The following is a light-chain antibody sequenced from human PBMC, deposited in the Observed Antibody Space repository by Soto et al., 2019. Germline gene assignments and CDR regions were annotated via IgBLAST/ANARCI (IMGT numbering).Light chain of an antibody. Sequence: EIVLTQSPATLSLSPGDRATLSCRASQSVSSYLAWYQPKPGQAPRLLIYDASNRATGIPARFSGSGSGTDFTLTISSLEPEDFAVYYCQQRSSWPLITFGQGTRLEIK. J-gene: IGKJ5*01. V-gene: IGKV3-11*01. CDR1: QSVSSY. CDR3: QQRSSWPLIT. CDR2: DAS.